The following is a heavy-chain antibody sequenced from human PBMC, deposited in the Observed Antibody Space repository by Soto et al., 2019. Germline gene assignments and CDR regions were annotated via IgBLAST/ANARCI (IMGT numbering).Heavy chain of an antibody. J-gene: IGHJ4*02. CDR2: ISSSSSYI. D-gene: IGHD2-21*01. CDR1: GFTFSTYT. CDR3: ARGYIAMDY. V-gene: IGHV3-21*01. Sequence: EVQVVDSGGGLVKPGGSLRLSCAASGFTFSTYTMNWVRQAPGKGLEWVSSISSSSSYIYYADSLKGRFTISRDNAKNSLFLQMDSLRAEDTAVYYCARGYIAMDYWGQGTLVTVSS.